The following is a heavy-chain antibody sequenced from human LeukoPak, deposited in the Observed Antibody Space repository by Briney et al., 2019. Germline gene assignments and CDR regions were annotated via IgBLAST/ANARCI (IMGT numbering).Heavy chain of an antibody. CDR3: ATPGGAY. V-gene: IGHV4-39*01. J-gene: IGHJ4*02. CDR2: IYYSGST. Sequence: SETLSLTCTVSGGSISSSSYYWGWIRQPPGKGLEWIGSIYYSGSTYYNQSLKSRVTISVDTSKNQFSLKLSSVTAADTAVYYCATPGGAYWGQGTLVTVSS. CDR1: GGSISSSSYY. D-gene: IGHD3-10*01.